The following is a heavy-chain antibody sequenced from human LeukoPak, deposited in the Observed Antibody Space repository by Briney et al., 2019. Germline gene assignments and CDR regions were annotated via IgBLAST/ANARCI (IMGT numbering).Heavy chain of an antibody. J-gene: IGHJ4*02. D-gene: IGHD3-10*01. CDR2: MIPNSGNT. CDR1: GYTFTSYN. Sequence: GASVKVSCKASGYTFTSYNIDRVRQAPGQGIGWMGWMIPNSGNTGYAQKFQGRVTMTRNTSISTDYMELSSLRSEDTGVYYCARVRSMVRGVDKYYCDYWGQRTLVTVSS. V-gene: IGHV1-8*01. CDR3: ARVRSMVRGVDKYYCDY.